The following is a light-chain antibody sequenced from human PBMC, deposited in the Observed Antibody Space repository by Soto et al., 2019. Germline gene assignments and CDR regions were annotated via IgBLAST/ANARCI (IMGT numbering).Light chain of an antibody. J-gene: IGLJ2*01. CDR1: SSDVGGYDY. CDR2: DVN. CDR3: CSYAGSYSLI. Sequence: QSALTQPRSVSGSPGQSVTISCTGTSSDVGGYDYVSWYQQLPGKAPKVMIYDVNERPSGVPDRFSGSKSGNTASLTISGLHVEDEADYYCCSYAGSYSLIFGGGTQLTVL. V-gene: IGLV2-11*01.